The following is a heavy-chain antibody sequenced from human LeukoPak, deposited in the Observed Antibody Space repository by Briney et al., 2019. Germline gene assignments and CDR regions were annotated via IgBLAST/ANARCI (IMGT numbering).Heavy chain of an antibody. J-gene: IGHJ4*02. CDR2: ISGSSGST. Sequence: GASLRLSCAASGFTFSSYAMSWVRQAPGKGLEWVSAISGSSGSTYYADSVKGRFTISRDNSKNTLYLQMNSLRAEDTAVYYCAKPAGAMTTVTYYFDYWGQGTLVTVSS. CDR1: GFTFSSYA. CDR3: AKPAGAMTTVTYYFDY. V-gene: IGHV3-23*01. D-gene: IGHD4-17*01.